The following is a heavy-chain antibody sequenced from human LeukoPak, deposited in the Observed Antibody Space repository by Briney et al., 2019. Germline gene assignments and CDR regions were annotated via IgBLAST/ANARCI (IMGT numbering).Heavy chain of an antibody. D-gene: IGHD2-21*01. J-gene: IGHJ4*02. CDR3: ARDHDVLVAPSFDY. CDR1: GYSISTGYF. V-gene: IGHV4-38-2*02. CDR2: ISRGAGT. Sequence: SETLSLTCTVSGYSISTGYFWAWIRQPPGKGLEWIGSISRGAGTYYSPSLKSRVTMSLDTSKNQFSVNLNSVTAADTAVYYCARDHDVLVAPSFDYWGQGNLVSVSS.